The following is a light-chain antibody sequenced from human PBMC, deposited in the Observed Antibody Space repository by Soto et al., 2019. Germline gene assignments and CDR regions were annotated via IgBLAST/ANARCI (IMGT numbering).Light chain of an antibody. CDR3: NSYAASSNFVV. V-gene: IGLV2-8*01. J-gene: IGLJ2*01. CDR2: EVT. CDR1: SSDVGGYNY. Sequence: QSALTQPPSASGSPGQSVTISCTGTSSDVGGYNYVSWYQQHPGKAPKLLIYEVTRRPSGVPDRFSGSKSGNTASLTVSGLQAEDEADYYCNSYAASSNFVVFGGGTKLTVL.